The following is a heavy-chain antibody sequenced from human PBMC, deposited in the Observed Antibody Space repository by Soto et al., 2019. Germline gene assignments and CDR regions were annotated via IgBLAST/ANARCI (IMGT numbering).Heavy chain of an antibody. J-gene: IGHJ4*02. Sequence: QVPLVQSGAEVKKPGASVKVSCKASGYTFTSYAMHWVRQAPGQRLEWMGWINAGNGNTKYSQKFQGRVTITRDTSASTAYMELSSLRSEDTAVYYCARGVVEGVVPAAINYWGQGTLVTVSS. CDR3: ARGVVEGVVPAAINY. D-gene: IGHD2-2*01. V-gene: IGHV1-3*01. CDR2: INAGNGNT. CDR1: GYTFTSYA.